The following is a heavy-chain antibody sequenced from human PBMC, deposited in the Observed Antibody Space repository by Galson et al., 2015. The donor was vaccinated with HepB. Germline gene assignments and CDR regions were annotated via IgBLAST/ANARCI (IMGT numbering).Heavy chain of an antibody. V-gene: IGHV3-30-3*01. D-gene: IGHD2-2*01. CDR1: GFSFSSYA. CDR2: MSYDEIYK. J-gene: IGHJ4*02. Sequence: SLRLSCAASGFSFSSYAMHWVRQAPGKRPEWVAVMSYDEIYKYYADSVKGRFTISRDNSRNSLYLQMNSLRVEDAAVYFCARDPAFVAVPGYFDHWGQGILVTVSS. CDR3: ARDPAFVAVPGYFDH.